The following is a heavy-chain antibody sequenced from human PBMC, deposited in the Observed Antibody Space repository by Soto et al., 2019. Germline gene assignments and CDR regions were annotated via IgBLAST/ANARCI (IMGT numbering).Heavy chain of an antibody. V-gene: IGHV6-1*01. CDR3: AARHFWSRPWTDRRLDY. CDR2: TYYRSKWYN. J-gene: IGHJ4*02. Sequence: LSQTLSLTCAISGDSVSSNSAAWNWIRQSPSRGLEWLGRTYYRSKWYNDYAVSVKSRITINPDTSKNQFSLQLNSVTPEDTAVYYCAARHFWSRPWTDRRLDYWGQGTLVTVSS. CDR1: GDSVSSNSAA. D-gene: IGHD3-3*02.